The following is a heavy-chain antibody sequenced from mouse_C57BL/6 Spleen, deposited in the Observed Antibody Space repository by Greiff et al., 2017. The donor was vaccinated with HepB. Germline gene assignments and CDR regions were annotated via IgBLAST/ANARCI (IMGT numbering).Heavy chain of an antibody. J-gene: IGHJ4*01. Sequence: VQVVESGAELARPGASVKMSCKASGYTFTSYTMHWVKQRPGQGLEWIGYINPSSGYTKYNQKFKDKATLTADKSSSTSYMQLSSLTSEDSAVYYCARDDYDPYYYAMDYWGQGTSVTVSS. CDR1: GYTFTSYT. D-gene: IGHD2-4*01. CDR3: ARDDYDPYYYAMDY. CDR2: INPSSGYT. V-gene: IGHV1-4*01.